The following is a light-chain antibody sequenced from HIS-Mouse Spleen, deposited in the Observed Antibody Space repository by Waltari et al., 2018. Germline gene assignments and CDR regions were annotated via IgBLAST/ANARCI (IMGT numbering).Light chain of an antibody. CDR3: YSTDSSGNHRV. V-gene: IGLV3-10*01. CDR2: EDS. CDR1: ALPKKY. J-gene: IGLJ3*02. Sequence: SYELTQPPSVSLSPGQTARITCSGYALPKKYAYWYQQKSGQAPVLVIYEDSKRPSGIPERFSGSSSGTMATLTISGAQVEDEADYYCYSTDSSGNHRVFGGGTKLTVL.